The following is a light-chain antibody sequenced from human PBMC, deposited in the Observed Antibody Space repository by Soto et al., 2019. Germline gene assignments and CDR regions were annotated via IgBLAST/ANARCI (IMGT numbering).Light chain of an antibody. CDR3: QQYETFSPWT. J-gene: IGKJ1*01. CDR2: DAS. CDR1: QSVTSNY. V-gene: IGKV3-20*01. Sequence: IVLTQSPGTLSLSPGERATLSCRASQSVTSNYLAWYQQKPGQAPRLLIFDASSRATDIPDRFSGSGSGTDFTLAISSLEPDDFATYYCQQYETFSPWTFGQGTKVDIK.